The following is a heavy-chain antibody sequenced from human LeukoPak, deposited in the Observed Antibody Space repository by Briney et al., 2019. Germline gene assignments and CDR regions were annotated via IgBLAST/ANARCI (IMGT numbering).Heavy chain of an antibody. D-gene: IGHD2-15*01. V-gene: IGHV4-59*08. J-gene: IGHJ5*02. Sequence: SETLSLTCTVSGGSISSYYWSWIRQPPGKGLEWIGYIYYSGSTNYNPSLKSRVTISVDTSKNQFSLKLSSVAAADTAVYYCARRGYCSGGSCYSGHNWFDPWGQGTLVTVSS. CDR3: ARRGYCSGGSCYSGHNWFDP. CDR1: GGSISSYY. CDR2: IYYSGST.